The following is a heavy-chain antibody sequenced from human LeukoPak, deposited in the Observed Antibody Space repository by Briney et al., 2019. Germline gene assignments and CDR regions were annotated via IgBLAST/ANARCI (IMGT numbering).Heavy chain of an antibody. J-gene: IGHJ5*02. CDR1: GYTFTSYD. D-gene: IGHD5-18*01. V-gene: IGHV1-8*01. CDR3: ARGMGYSYGLTYYNWFDP. CDR2: MNPNSGNT. Sequence: ASVKVSCKASGYTFTSYDINWVRQATGQGLEWMGWMNPNSGNTGYAQKFQGRVTMTRNTSISTAYMELSSLRSEDTAVYYCARGMGYSYGLTYYNWFDPWGQGTLVTVSS.